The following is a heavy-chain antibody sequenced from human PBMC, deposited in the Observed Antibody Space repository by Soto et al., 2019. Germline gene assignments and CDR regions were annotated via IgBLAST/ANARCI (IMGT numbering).Heavy chain of an antibody. J-gene: IGHJ4*02. CDR1: GCTFSSYA. CDR2: IIPIFGTA. V-gene: IGHV1-69*13. Sequence: SVKVSCKASGCTFSSYAISWVRQAPGQGLEWMGGIIPIFGTANYAQKFQGRVTITADESTSTAYMELSSLRSEDTAVYYCARVARGYSYGYRFDYWGQGTLVTVSS. CDR3: ARVARGYSYGYRFDY. D-gene: IGHD5-18*01.